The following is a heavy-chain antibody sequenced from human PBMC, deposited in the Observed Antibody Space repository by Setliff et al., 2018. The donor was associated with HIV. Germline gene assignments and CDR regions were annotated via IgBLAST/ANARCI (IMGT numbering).Heavy chain of an antibody. V-gene: IGHV4-31*03. CDR2: MYHTGNT. J-gene: IGHJ4*02. Sequence: SQTLSLTCSVSGVSITTDGYFWSWIRHYPGKGLEWIGYMYHTGNTYSNPSLASRLVMSLDPSKNQFSLKLNSMTAADTAMFYCAGGRYFRDISDSRFDFWGQGMLVTVSS. CDR1: GVSITTDGYF. CDR3: AGGRYFRDISDSRFDF. D-gene: IGHD2-21*02.